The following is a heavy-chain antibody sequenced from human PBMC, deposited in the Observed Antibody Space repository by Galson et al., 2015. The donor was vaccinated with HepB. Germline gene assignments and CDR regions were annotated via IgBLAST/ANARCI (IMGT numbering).Heavy chain of an antibody. V-gene: IGHV3-21*01. CDR2: ISTSGAYI. D-gene: IGHD6-13*01. CDR3: VREYPGLASAGTSFSDY. CDR1: GFTFSRYS. Sequence: SLRLSCAASGFTFSRYSMGWVRQAPGKGLEWVSSISTSGAYIYYADSLKGRFTISRDNAKHSLYLQMNSPRAEDTAVYYCVREYPGLASAGTSFSDYWGQGTLVTVSS. J-gene: IGHJ4*02.